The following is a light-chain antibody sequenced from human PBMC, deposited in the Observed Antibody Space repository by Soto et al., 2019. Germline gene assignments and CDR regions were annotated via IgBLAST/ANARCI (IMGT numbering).Light chain of an antibody. CDR1: ESVSSRY. CDR2: GAS. V-gene: IGKV3-20*01. J-gene: IGKJ3*01. CDR3: QQYGSLPLFT. Sequence: ESVLTQSPGTLSLSPGERATLSCRASESVSSRYLAWYQQKPGQAPRLLIYGASSRATGIPDRFSGSGSGTDFTLTISRLEAEDSAVYYCQQYGSLPLFTFGPGTKVDIK.